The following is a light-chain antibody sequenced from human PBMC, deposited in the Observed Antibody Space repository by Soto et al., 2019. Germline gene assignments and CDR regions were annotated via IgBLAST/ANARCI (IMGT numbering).Light chain of an antibody. V-gene: IGKV3-20*01. J-gene: IGKJ4*02. CDR1: QSVSNNY. CDR2: GAS. Sequence: EIVLTQAPGALSLSPGERATSSCRSSQSVSNNYLAWYQQKPGQATRLLIYGASNRASGITDRFSGSGSGTDFTPNITRLETEDFAVYHCQHYGTTPLTFAGGTKV. CDR3: QHYGTTPLT.